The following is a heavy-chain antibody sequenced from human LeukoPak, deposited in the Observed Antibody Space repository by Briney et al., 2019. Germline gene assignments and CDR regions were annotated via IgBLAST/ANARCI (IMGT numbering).Heavy chain of an antibody. V-gene: IGHV3-33*01. CDR3: ARGVHYYDSSGYYAIQFDY. CDR1: GFTFSSYG. D-gene: IGHD3-22*01. Sequence: PGRSLRLSCAASGFTFSSYGMHWVRQAPGKGLEWVAVIWYDGSNKYYADSVKGRFTISRDNSKNTLYLQMNSLRAEDTAVYYCARGVHYYDSSGYYAIQFDYWGQGTLVTVSS. J-gene: IGHJ4*02. CDR2: IWYDGSNK.